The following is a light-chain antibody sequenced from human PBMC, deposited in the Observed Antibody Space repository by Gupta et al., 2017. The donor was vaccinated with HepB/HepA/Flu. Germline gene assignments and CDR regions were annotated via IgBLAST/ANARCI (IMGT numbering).Light chain of an antibody. CDR2: WAS. Sequence: DIVMTQSPDSLAVSLGERATINRKSSQIVLYSSNNKNYLAWYQQKPGQPPKLLIYWASTRESGVPDRFSGSGSGTDFTLTISSLQAEDVAVYYCQQYYSTPPWTFGQGTKVEIK. V-gene: IGKV4-1*01. CDR1: QIVLYSSNNKNY. CDR3: QQYYSTPPWT. J-gene: IGKJ1*01.